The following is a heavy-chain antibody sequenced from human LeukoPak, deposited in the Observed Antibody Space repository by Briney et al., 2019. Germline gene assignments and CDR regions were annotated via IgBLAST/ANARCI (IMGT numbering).Heavy chain of an antibody. CDR3: ARRLWDTTDFDY. V-gene: IGHV3-74*01. Sequence: GGSLRLSCAASGFTFSTYWMHWVRQAPGKGLVWVARIETDGSSTNYADSVKGRFTISRDNAKNSLYLQMNSLRAEDTAVYYCARRLWDTTDFDYWGQGTLVTVSS. CDR1: GFTFSTYW. J-gene: IGHJ4*02. CDR2: IETDGSST. D-gene: IGHD2-21*01.